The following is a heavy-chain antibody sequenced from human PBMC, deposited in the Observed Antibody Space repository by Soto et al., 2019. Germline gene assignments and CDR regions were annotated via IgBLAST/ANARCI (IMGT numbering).Heavy chain of an antibody. V-gene: IGHV3-23*01. CDR2: ISGSGGST. D-gene: IGHD6-19*01. J-gene: IGHJ4*02. Sequence: EVQLLESGGGLVQPGGSLRLSCAASGFTFSSYAMNWVRQAPGKGLEWVSGISGSGGSTYYADSVKGRFTISRDNSKNTLYLPMNSLRAEDTAVYHSAKSFGGSYVHYWGQGTVVTVSS. CDR3: AKSFGGSYVHY. CDR1: GFTFSSYA.